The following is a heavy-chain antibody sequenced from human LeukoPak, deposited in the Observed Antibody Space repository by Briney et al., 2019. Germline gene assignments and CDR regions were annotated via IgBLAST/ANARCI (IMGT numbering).Heavy chain of an antibody. Sequence: ASVKVSCKASGYTFTGYYMHWMRQAPGQGLEWMGWINPNSGGTNYAQKFQGRVTMTRDTSISTAYVELSRLRSDDTAVYYCARVAAGAGGYFDYWGQGTLVTVSS. J-gene: IGHJ4*02. CDR1: GYTFTGYY. V-gene: IGHV1-2*02. D-gene: IGHD6-13*01. CDR2: INPNSGGT. CDR3: ARVAAGAGGYFDY.